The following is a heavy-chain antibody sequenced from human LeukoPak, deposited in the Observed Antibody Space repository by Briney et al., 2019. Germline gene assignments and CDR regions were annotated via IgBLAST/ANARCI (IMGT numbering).Heavy chain of an antibody. V-gene: IGHV4-34*01. CDR3: ATHYYDSKAFDI. D-gene: IGHD3-22*01. Sequence: SETLSLTCAVYGGSFSGYYWSWIRQPPGKGLEWIGEINHSGSTNYNPSLKSRVTISVDTSKNRFSLKLSSVTAADTAVYYCATHYYDSKAFDIWGQGTMVTVSS. CDR2: INHSGST. CDR1: GGSFSGYY. J-gene: IGHJ3*02.